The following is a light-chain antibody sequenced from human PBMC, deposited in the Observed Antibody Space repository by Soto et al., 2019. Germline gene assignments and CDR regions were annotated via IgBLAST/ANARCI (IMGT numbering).Light chain of an antibody. CDR1: QSVNSNF. V-gene: IGKV3-20*01. CDR3: QQYGSSIT. Sequence: EIVLTQSPGTLSLSPGERATLSCRASQSVNSNFLAWYQQKPGQAPRLLISGASNRATGIPDRFSGSGSGTDFTLTISRLEPEDSAVYYCQQYGSSITFGQGTRLEIK. J-gene: IGKJ5*01. CDR2: GAS.